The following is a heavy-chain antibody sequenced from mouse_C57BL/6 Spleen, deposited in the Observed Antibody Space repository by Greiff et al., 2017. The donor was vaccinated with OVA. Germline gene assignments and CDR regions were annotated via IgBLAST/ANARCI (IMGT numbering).Heavy chain of an antibody. CDR3: AREGITTVVDFDV. CDR2: IDPSDSYT. D-gene: IGHD1-1*01. Sequence: QVQLQQPGAELVMPGASVKLSCKASGYTFTSYWMHWVKQRPGQGLEWIGEIDPSDSYTNYNQKFKGKSTLTVDKSSSTAYMELRSLTSEDSAVYFCAREGITTVVDFDVWGTGTTVTVSS. V-gene: IGHV1-69*01. J-gene: IGHJ1*03. CDR1: GYTFTSYW.